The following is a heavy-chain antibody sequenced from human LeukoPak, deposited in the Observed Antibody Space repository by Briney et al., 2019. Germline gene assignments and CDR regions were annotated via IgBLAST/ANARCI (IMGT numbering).Heavy chain of an antibody. CDR3: ARDLGGYCSGGSCKYFDY. V-gene: IGHV3-7*01. CDR2: IKQDGSEK. J-gene: IGHJ4*02. D-gene: IGHD2-15*01. Sequence: GGSLRLSCAGSGFTFSSYWMSWVRQAPGKRLEWVANIKQDGSEKYYVDSVKGRFTISRHNAKNSLYVQMNSLRAEDTAVYYCARDLGGYCSGGSCKYFDYWGQGTPVTVSS. CDR1: GFTFSSYW.